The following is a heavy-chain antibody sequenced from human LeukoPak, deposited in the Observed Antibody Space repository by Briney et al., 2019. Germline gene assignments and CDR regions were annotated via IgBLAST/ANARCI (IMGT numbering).Heavy chain of an antibody. CDR1: GGSFSGYY. Sequence: PSETLSLTCAVYGGSFSGYYWSWIRQPPGKGLEWIGEINHSGSTNYNPSLKRRVTISVDTSKNQFSLKLSSVTAADTAVYYCARGIAADYWGQGTLVTVS. CDR2: INHSGST. CDR3: ARGIAADY. D-gene: IGHD6-13*01. J-gene: IGHJ4*02. V-gene: IGHV4-34*01.